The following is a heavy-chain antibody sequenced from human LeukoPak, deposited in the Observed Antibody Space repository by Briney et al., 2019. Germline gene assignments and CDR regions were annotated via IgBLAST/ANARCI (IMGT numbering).Heavy chain of an antibody. V-gene: IGHV3-53*01. D-gene: IGHD6-13*01. CDR3: AMRGNTWYDC. CDR2: IYSGGST. Sequence: GGSLRLSCAASGFTVSSKYMSWVRQAPGKGVEWVSVIYSGGSTYYADSVKGRFTISRDDSKNTVDLQMNSLRVEDTAVYYCAMRGNTWYDCWGQGTLVTVSS. CDR1: GFTVSSKY. J-gene: IGHJ4*02.